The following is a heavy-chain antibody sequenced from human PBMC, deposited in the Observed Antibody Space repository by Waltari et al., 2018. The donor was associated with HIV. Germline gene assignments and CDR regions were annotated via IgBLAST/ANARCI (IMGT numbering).Heavy chain of an antibody. D-gene: IGHD1-26*01. CDR1: GFPFSSYW. CDR2: INSDGSAT. Sequence: EVQLVESGGGLVQPGGSLRLSCAASGFPFSSYWMHWVRQVPGKGLVWVSRINSDGSATSYADSVKGRFTISRDNAKNTLYLQMNSLRAEDTAVYYCAREASYYGTYYFDYWGQGTLVTVSS. CDR3: AREASYYGTYYFDY. J-gene: IGHJ4*02. V-gene: IGHV3-74*01.